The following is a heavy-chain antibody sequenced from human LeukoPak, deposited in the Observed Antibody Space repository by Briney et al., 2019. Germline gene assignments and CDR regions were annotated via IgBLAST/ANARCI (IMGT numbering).Heavy chain of an antibody. CDR1: GGTFSSYA. V-gene: IGHV1-69*05. CDR3: ASRGPLAALTENYFDY. J-gene: IGHJ4*02. D-gene: IGHD6-6*01. CDR2: IIPIFGTA. Sequence: SSVKVSRKASGGTFSSYAISWVRQAPGQGLEWMGRIIPIFGTANYAQKFQGRVTITTDESTSTAYMELSSLRSEDTAVYYCASRGPLAALTENYFDYWGQGTLVTVSS.